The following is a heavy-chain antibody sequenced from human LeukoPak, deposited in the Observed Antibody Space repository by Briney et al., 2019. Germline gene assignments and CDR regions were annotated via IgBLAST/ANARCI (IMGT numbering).Heavy chain of an antibody. J-gene: IGHJ4*02. CDR2: INPNSGGT. CDR1: GYTFTGYY. CDR3: ARDKGVWSGYFDY. Sequence: GASVKASCKASGYTFTGYYMHWVRQAPGQGLEWMGWINPNSGGTNYAQKFQGRVTMTRDTSISTAYMELSRLRSDDTAVYYCARDKGVWSGYFDYWGQGTLVTVSS. D-gene: IGHD3-3*01. V-gene: IGHV1-2*02.